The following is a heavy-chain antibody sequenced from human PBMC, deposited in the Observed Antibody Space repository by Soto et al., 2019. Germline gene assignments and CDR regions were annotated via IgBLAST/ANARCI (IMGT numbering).Heavy chain of an antibody. V-gene: IGHV3-48*01. CDR1: GFTFSSYS. Sequence: PGGSLRLSCAASGFTFSSYSMNWVRQAPGKGLEWVSYISSSSSTIYYADSVKGRFTISRDNAKNSLYLQMNSLRSEDTAVYYCASPKHCSGGSCSPSGGMDVWGQGTTLTVSS. D-gene: IGHD2-15*01. CDR3: ASPKHCSGGSCSPSGGMDV. CDR2: ISSSSSTI. J-gene: IGHJ6*02.